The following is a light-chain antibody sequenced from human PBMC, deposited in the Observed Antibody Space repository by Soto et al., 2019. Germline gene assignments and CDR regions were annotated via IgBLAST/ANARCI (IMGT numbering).Light chain of an antibody. Sequence: QSALTQPASVSGSPGQSITISCSGTSGDLGAYNYVSWYQHHPGKAPKLIIYDVSNRPSGISNRFSASKSGTTASLIISGLQAEDEADYYCTSYTRSSAVVFGGGTQLTVL. CDR2: DVS. J-gene: IGLJ2*01. CDR1: SGDLGAYNY. CDR3: TSYTRSSAVV. V-gene: IGLV2-14*03.